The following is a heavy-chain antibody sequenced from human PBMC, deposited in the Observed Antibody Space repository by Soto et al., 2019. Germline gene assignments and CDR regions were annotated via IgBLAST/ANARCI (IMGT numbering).Heavy chain of an antibody. CDR3: ATVRWEYCGGDCYASPFDF. D-gene: IGHD2-21*02. CDR2: IFTGGNA. Sequence: PGGSLRLSCVVSGITVSSNHMSWVRQAPGKGLEWVSVIFTGGNAYYADSVKGRFTTSRDHSKNTLYFQMDSLRVEDTGVYYCATVRWEYCGGDCYASPFDFWGRGTLVTVSS. J-gene: IGHJ2*01. CDR1: GITVSSNH. V-gene: IGHV3-66*01.